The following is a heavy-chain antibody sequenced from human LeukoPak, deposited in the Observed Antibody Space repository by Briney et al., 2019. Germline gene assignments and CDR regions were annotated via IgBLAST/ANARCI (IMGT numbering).Heavy chain of an antibody. Sequence: SETLSLTCTVSGGSISSYYWSWVRQPPGKGLEWIGYIYYSGSTNYNPSLKSRVTISVDTSKNQFSLKLSSVTAADTAVYYCARGRFYSRWFDPWGQGTLVTVSS. CDR3: ARGRFYSRWFDP. D-gene: IGHD4-11*01. J-gene: IGHJ5*02. CDR2: IYYSGST. CDR1: GGSISSYY. V-gene: IGHV4-59*12.